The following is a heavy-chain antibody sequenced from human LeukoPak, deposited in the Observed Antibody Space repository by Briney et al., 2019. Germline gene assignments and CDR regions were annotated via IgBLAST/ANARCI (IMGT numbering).Heavy chain of an antibody. CDR2: IYHSGST. J-gene: IGHJ5*02. CDR1: GYSISSGYY. CDR3: ARVRYYYDSSGSPAHNWFDP. Sequence: SETLPLTCTVSGYSISSGYYWGWIRQPPGKGLEWIGSIYHSGSTYYNPSLKSRVTISVDTSKNQFSLKLSSVTAADTAVYYCARVRYYYDSSGSPAHNWFDPWGQGTLVTVSS. D-gene: IGHD3-22*01. V-gene: IGHV4-38-2*02.